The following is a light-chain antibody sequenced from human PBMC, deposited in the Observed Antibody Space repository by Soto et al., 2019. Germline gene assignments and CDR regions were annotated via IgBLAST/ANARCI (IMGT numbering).Light chain of an antibody. CDR2: EVT. V-gene: IGLV2-14*01. CDR3: SSYTGSNTLI. CDR1: SSDVGGYNY. Sequence: QSALTHPASVSGSPGQSITISCTGTSSDVGGYNYVSWYQQHPGKAPKLMIYEVTNRPSGVSNRFSGSRSGNTASLTISGLQAEDEADYYCSSYTGSNTLIFGGGTKVTVL. J-gene: IGLJ2*01.